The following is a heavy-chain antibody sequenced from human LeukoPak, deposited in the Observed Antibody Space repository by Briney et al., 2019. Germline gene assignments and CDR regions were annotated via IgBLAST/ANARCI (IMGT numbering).Heavy chain of an antibody. J-gene: IGHJ4*02. CDR1: GFILNSYS. CDR3: AKGVSDYGGNSGDC. D-gene: IGHD4-23*01. CDR2: IESGSST. V-gene: IGHV3-23*01. Sequence: GGSLRLSCAASGFILNSYSINWVRQAPGKGLEWVSLIESGSSTYYADSVKGRFTISRDNSKNTLYLQMISLRAEDTAVYYCAKGVSDYGGNSGDCWGQGTLVTVSS.